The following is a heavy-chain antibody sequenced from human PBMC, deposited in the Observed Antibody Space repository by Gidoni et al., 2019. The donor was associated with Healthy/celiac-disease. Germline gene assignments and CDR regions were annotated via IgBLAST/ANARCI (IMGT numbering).Heavy chain of an antibody. V-gene: IGHV3-23*01. CDR3: AKDCGWGALMTTVIGGFDY. Sequence: EVQLLEAGGGLVQPGGSLRLSCAASGFTFSSYAMSWFRQARGKGLEWVSAISGSGGSTYSADSVKGRFTISRDNSKNTLYLQMNSLRAEDTAVYYCAKDCGWGALMTTVIGGFDYWGQGTLVTVSS. CDR1: GFTFSSYA. CDR2: ISGSGGST. D-gene: IGHD4-17*01. J-gene: IGHJ4*02.